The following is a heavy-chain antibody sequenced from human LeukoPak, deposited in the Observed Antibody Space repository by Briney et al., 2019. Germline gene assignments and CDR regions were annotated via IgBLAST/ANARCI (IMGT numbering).Heavy chain of an antibody. CDR1: GYTFSGYY. J-gene: IGHJ4*02. D-gene: IGHD7-27*01. CDR3: ARDWGSTGFDY. V-gene: IGHV1-2*02. Sequence: VASVKVSCKASGYTFSGYYMHWVRQAPGQGLEWMGWINPNSGGTNYAQKFQGRVTMTRDTSISTAYMELSRLRSDDTAVYYCARDWGSTGFDYWGQGTLVTVSS. CDR2: INPNSGGT.